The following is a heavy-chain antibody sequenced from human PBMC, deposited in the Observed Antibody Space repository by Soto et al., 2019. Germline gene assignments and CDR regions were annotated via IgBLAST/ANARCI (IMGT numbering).Heavy chain of an antibody. Sequence: AGGSLRLSCAASGFTFSTYWMSWVRQAPGKGLEWVANIKEDGSEKYYVDSVKGRFTISRDNAKNSLYLQMNSLRVEDTALYYYDHPSLASAGQTYWGQGTLVTVSS. CDR1: GFTFSTYW. CDR2: IKEDGSEK. V-gene: IGHV3-7*01. CDR3: DHPSLASAGQTY. D-gene: IGHD6-13*01. J-gene: IGHJ4*02.